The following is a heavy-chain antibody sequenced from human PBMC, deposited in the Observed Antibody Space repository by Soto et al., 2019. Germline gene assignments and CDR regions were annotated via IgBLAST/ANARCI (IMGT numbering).Heavy chain of an antibody. J-gene: IGHJ6*02. Sequence: SETLSLTFTVSGGSISSYYWSWIRQPPGKGLDWIGYIYYSGSTNYNPSLKSRVTISVDTSKKQFSLKLSSVTAADTAVYYCASLPAAYYGMDVWGQGTTVTV. CDR2: IYYSGST. V-gene: IGHV4-59*01. CDR1: GGSISSYY. CDR3: ASLPAAYYGMDV. D-gene: IGHD2-2*01.